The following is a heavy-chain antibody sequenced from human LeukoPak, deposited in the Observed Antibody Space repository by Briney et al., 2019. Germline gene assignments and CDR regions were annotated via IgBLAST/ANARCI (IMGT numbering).Heavy chain of an antibody. J-gene: IGHJ4*02. V-gene: IGHV3-23*01. Sequence: GGSLRLSCAASGFTFSSYAMSWVRQAPGKGLEWVSDINGSGGSTYYADSVKGRFTISRDNSKNTLYLHMNSLRAEDTGVYYCARDLSSWLYDYWGQGTLVTVSS. CDR1: GFTFSSYA. CDR3: ARDLSSWLYDY. CDR2: INGSGGST. D-gene: IGHD6-13*01.